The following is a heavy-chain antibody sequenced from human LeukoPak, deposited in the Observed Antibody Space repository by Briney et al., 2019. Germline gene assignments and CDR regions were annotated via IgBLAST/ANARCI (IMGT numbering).Heavy chain of an antibody. CDR2: IYYSGST. V-gene: IGHV4-31*03. J-gene: IGHJ4*02. CDR1: GGSISSGGYC. CDR3: ARMERSGDFNHGDYFDY. D-gene: IGHD4-17*01. Sequence: SETLSLTCTVSGGSISSGGYCWSWIRQHPGKGLEWIGYIYYSGSTYYNPSLKSRVTISVDTSKNQFSLRLSSVTAADTAVYYCARMERSGDFNHGDYFDYWGQGTLVTVSS.